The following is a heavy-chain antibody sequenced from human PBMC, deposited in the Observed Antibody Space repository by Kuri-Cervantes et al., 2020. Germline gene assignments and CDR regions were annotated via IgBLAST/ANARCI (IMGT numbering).Heavy chain of an antibody. V-gene: IGHV1-24*01. CDR2: FDPEDGET. CDR1: GYTLTELS. CDR3: ARGPFYDYVWGSYRWDFGY. Sequence: ASVKVSCKVSGYTLTELSMHWVRQAPGKGLEWMGGFDPEDGETIYAQKFQGRVTMTRNTSISTAYMELSSLRSEDTAVYYCARGPFYDYVWGSYRWDFGYWGQGTLVTVSS. D-gene: IGHD3-16*02. J-gene: IGHJ4*02.